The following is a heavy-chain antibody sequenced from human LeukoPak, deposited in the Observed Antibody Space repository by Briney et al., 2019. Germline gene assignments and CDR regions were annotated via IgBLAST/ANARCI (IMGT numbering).Heavy chain of an antibody. CDR2: IIPIFGTA. CDR3: ARVYYHQVVGGEFDY. J-gene: IGHJ4*02. D-gene: IGHD1-26*01. V-gene: IGHV1-69*13. Sequence: ASVKVSCKAPGGTFSSYAISWVRQAPGQGLEWMGGIIPIFGTANYAQKFQGRVTITADESTSTAYMELSSLRSGDTAVYYCARVYYHQVVGGEFDYWGQGTLVTVSS. CDR1: GGTFSSYA.